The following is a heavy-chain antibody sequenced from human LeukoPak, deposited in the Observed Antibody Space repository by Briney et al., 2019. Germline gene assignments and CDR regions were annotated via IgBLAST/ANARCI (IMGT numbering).Heavy chain of an antibody. Sequence: PSETLSLTCTVSGGSISSYYWSGIRQPAGKGLEWIGRIYTSGSTNYNPSLKSRVTMSVDTSKNQFSLKLSSVTAADTAVYYCASYLRRGSWPLDYWGQGTLVTVSS. CDR3: ASYLRRGSWPLDY. V-gene: IGHV4-4*07. CDR1: GGSISSYY. CDR2: IYTSGST. J-gene: IGHJ4*02. D-gene: IGHD6-13*01.